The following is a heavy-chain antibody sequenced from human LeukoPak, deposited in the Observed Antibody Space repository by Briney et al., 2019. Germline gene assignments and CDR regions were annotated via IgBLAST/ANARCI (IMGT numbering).Heavy chain of an antibody. CDR2: ITSDGSTT. CDR3: AGDYIWGRLF. CDR1: GFTLSNPW. J-gene: IGHJ4*01. V-gene: IGHV3-74*01. D-gene: IGHD3-16*01. Sequence: GGSLRLSCVVSGFTLSNPWMSWVRQTPGKGLMWVSRITSDGSTTWYADSVKGRFTVSRDNAKNTLFLEMNSLRDEDTAVYYCAGDYIWGRLFWGQGTLVTVSS.